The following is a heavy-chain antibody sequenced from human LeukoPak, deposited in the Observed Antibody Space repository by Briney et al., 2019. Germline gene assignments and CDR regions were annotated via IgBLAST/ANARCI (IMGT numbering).Heavy chain of an antibody. CDR3: ARADGGPREAFDY. V-gene: IGHV4-59*01. J-gene: IGHJ4*02. Sequence: SETLSLTCTVSGGSMSPYHWGWIRQPPGKGLEWTGYIYYSGSTNYNPSLKSRVTISVDTSKNQFSLKLSSVTAADTAVYYCARADGGPREAFDYWGQGTLVTVSS. D-gene: IGHD1-26*01. CDR2: IYYSGST. CDR1: GGSMSPYH.